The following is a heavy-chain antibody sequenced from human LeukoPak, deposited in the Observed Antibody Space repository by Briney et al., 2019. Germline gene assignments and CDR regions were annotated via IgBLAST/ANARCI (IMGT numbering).Heavy chain of an antibody. J-gene: IGHJ4*02. D-gene: IGHD1-26*01. CDR2: IYNGGST. Sequence: GGSLRLSCAASGLTVSSNFMTWGRQTPGEGLEWVSVIYNGGSTYYADSVKGRFTISRDKSKKTVCLQMNSLRAEDTAVYYCATGMSGTYRVDYWGQGTLVIVSS. CDR1: GLTVSSNF. CDR3: ATGMSGTYRVDY. V-gene: IGHV3-53*01.